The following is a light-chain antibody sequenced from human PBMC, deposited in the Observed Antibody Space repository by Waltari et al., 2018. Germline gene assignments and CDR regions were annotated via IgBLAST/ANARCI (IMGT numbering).Light chain of an antibody. V-gene: IGKV3-20*01. CDR2: GAS. Sequence: EIVLTQSPGTLSLSPGERATLPCRASQSVTSSDLAWYQQKPGQAPRLLIYGASSRATGIPDRFSGSGSGTDFTLTISRLEPEEFAVYDCQQYGSAPLTFGGGTKVEIK. CDR3: QQYGSAPLT. J-gene: IGKJ4*01. CDR1: QSVTSSD.